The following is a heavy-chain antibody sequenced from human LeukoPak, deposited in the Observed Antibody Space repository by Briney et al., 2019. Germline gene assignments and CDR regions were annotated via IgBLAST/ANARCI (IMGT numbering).Heavy chain of an antibody. CDR3: ARDLTYDSSGYPGGFDY. CDR1: GFTFSDYY. J-gene: IGHJ4*02. V-gene: IGHV3-11*01. D-gene: IGHD3-22*01. CDR2: ISSSGSTI. Sequence: GGSLRLSCAASGFTFSDYYISWIRQAPGKGLEWVSYISSSGSTIYYADSVKGRFTISRDNAKNSLYLQMNSLRAEDTAVYYCARDLTYDSSGYPGGFDYWGQGTLVTVSS.